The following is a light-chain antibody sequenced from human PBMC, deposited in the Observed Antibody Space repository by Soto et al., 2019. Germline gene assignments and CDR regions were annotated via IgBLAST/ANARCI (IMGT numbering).Light chain of an antibody. CDR3: QQRSTWLYT. CDR2: DAS. J-gene: IGKJ2*01. Sequence: EILLAQSPATLSLSPGEIATLSCKASXXXXXFLAWYQQKPGQAPRLLIHDASNRATGVPARFSGSGSGRDFTLTITSLEPEDFAVYYCQQRSTWLYTFGQGTKLEV. V-gene: IGKV3-11*02. CDR1: XXXXXF.